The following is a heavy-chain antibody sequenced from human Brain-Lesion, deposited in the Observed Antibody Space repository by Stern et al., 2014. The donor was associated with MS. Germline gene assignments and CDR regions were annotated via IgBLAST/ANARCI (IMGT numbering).Heavy chain of an antibody. CDR3: AAIGPLMEGAAFDI. D-gene: IGHD3-16*01. CDR1: GAPVNSGGYY. CDR2: IHHRGAT. V-gene: IGHV4-31*03. J-gene: IGHJ3*02. Sequence: VQLVESGPGLVKPSQTLSLSCTVSGAPVNSGGYYWTWIRPAPGKGLEWIGYIHHRGATFYNPPLKSRVTISVDTSENQVSLMLSSVTAADTAVYYCAAIGPLMEGAAFDIWGQGTLVTVSS.